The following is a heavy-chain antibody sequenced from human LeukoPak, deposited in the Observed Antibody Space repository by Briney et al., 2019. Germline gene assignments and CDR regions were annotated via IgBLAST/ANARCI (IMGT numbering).Heavy chain of an antibody. D-gene: IGHD3-22*01. V-gene: IGHV1-18*01. CDR3: ARVGRYDSSGYYYGDAFDI. J-gene: IGHJ3*02. CDR1: GYTFTSYD. CDR2: ISAYNGNT. Sequence: SSVTVSCKASGYTFTSYDITWVRQAPGQGLEWMGWISAYNGNTNYAQKLQGRVTMTTDTSTSTAYMELRSQRSDDTAVYYCARVGRYDSSGYYYGDAFDIWGQGTMVTVSA.